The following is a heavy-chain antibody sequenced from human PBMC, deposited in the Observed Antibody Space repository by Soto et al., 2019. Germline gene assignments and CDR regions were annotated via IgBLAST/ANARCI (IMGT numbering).Heavy chain of an antibody. V-gene: IGHV4-38-2*02. J-gene: IGHJ4*02. Sequence: XATLSLTFTVSGYSISSGSYWWWIRQPPGKGPEWIASIYHGGTTFYNPSLKSRVTVSVDTSKNQFSLKLSSVTAADTAVYYCGGKNYDSSGYFDYWGQGTLVTVSS. D-gene: IGHD3-22*01. CDR3: GGKNYDSSGYFDY. CDR2: IYHGGTT. CDR1: GYSISSGSY.